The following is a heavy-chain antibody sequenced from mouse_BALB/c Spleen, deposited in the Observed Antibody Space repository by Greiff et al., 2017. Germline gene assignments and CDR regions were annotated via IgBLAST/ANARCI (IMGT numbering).Heavy chain of an antibody. CDR2: ISSGGSYT. D-gene: IGHD2-4*01. CDR3: TRDRGDDYDVDYYAMDY. Sequence: EVMLVESGGGLVKPGGSLKLSCAASGFTFSSYTMTWVRQTPEKRLEWVATISSGGSYTYYPDSVKGRFTISRDNAKNTLYLQMSSLKSEDTAMYYCTRDRGDDYDVDYYAMDYWGQGTSVTVSS. CDR1: GFTFSSYT. J-gene: IGHJ4*01. V-gene: IGHV5-6-4*01.